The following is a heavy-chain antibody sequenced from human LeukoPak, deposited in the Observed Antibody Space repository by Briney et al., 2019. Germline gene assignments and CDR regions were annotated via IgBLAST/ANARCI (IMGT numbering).Heavy chain of an antibody. CDR3: ARAPAVVPAIAIDGFDI. J-gene: IGHJ3*02. CDR2: LFTSGSP. CDR1: GDSISRYY. V-gene: IGHV4-59*01. Sequence: SETLSLTCAVSGDSISRYYWSWVRQPPGRGLEWIGYLFTSGSPSYNPSLKSRVAISMDTSKNQFFLNLSFVTAADSAVYYCARAPAVVPAIAIDGFDICGHGTLVTVSS. D-gene: IGHD2-21*02.